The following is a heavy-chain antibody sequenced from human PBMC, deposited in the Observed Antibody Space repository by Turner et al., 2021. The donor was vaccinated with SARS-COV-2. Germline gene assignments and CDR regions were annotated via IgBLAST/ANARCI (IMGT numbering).Heavy chain of an antibody. J-gene: IGHJ5*02. V-gene: IGHV4-4*07. CDR1: GCSISSYY. CDR3: ARERLDSSSWFLFYRTWFDP. Sequence: QVQLQESGPGLVKPSETLSLTCTVSGCSISSYYWSWIRQPAGKGLEWIGRIYTSGSTNYNPSLKSRLTMSVDTSKNQFSLKLSSVTAADTAVYYCARERLDSSSWFLFYRTWFDPWGQGTLVTVSS. CDR2: IYTSGST. D-gene: IGHD6-13*01.